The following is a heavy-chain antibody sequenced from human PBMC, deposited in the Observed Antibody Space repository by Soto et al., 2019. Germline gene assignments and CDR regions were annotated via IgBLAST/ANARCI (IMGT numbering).Heavy chain of an antibody. CDR3: ARVLRAAGGENGYDYRFWFDP. CDR1: GYTFISHG. V-gene: IGHV1-18*01. J-gene: IGHJ5*02. CDR2: ISAYNGNT. Sequence: ASVKVSCKASGYTFISHGISWVRQAPGQRLEWMGWISAYNGNTNYAQKLQGRVTMTTDTSTSTAYMELRSLRSDDTAVYYCARVLRAAGGENGYDYRFWFDPWGQGTLVTVSS. D-gene: IGHD5-12*01.